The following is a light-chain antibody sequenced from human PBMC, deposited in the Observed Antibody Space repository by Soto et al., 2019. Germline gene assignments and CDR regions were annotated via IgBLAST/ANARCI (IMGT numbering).Light chain of an antibody. CDR1: QSISSS. J-gene: IGKJ3*01. CDR3: QQSYSTPHA. CDR2: DAS. V-gene: IGKV1-39*01. Sequence: DIQMTQSPSSLSASVGDRVTITCRASQSISSSLNWYQQKPGKAPKLLIYDASSLQSGVPSRFSGSGSGTDFTLTISSLQPEDFAAYYCQQSYSTPHAFGPGTKVDIK.